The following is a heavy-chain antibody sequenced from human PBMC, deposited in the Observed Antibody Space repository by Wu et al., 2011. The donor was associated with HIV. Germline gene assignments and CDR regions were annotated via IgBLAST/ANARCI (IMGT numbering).Heavy chain of an antibody. V-gene: IGHV1-18*01. CDR2: ISAYNGNT. D-gene: IGHD6-13*01. CDR3: ARYNSREGIDY. J-gene: IGHJ4*02. Sequence: QVQLVQSGAEVTKPGASVKVSCKTSNYTFTNYGISWVRQAPGQGLEWMGWISAYNGNTNYAQKLQGRVAMTTDTSTSTAYMELRSLRSDDTAVYYCARYNSREGIDYWGQGTLVTVSS. CDR1: NYTFTNYG.